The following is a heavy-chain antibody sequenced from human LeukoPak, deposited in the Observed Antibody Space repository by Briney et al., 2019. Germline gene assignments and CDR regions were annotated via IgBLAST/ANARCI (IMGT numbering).Heavy chain of an antibody. V-gene: IGHV3-7*01. J-gene: IGHJ4*02. Sequence: GRSPRLSCAASGFTFSSYAMHWVRQAPGKGLEWVANINLDGTEEHYVDSSLKGRFTISRDNAKNSLYLQMTSLRVEDTAVYYCASGRHDFLHWGQGTLVTVSS. D-gene: IGHD3/OR15-3a*01. CDR2: INLDGTEE. CDR3: ASGRHDFLH. CDR1: GFTFSSYA.